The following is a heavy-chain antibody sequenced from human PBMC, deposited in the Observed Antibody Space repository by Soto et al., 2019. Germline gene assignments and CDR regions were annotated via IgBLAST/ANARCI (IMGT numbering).Heavy chain of an antibody. D-gene: IGHD3-10*01. J-gene: IGHJ5*02. Sequence: ASVKVSCKAIGYSFTSHYMHWVRQAPGQGLEWMGTIYPGGVNIGYAQKFKGRVTMTKDTSTSTVYMELNSVTSEDTAVCCCARDPRWHDLVRWFDPWGQGTLVTASS. CDR3: ARDPRWHDLVRWFDP. CDR2: IYPGGVNI. CDR1: GYSFTSHY. V-gene: IGHV1-46*03.